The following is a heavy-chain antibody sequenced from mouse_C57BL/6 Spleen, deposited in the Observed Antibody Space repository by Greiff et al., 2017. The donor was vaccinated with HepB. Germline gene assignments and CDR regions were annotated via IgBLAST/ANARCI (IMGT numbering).Heavy chain of an antibody. J-gene: IGHJ4*01. CDR2: INPNNGGT. CDR3: ARWGYDGAMDY. Sequence: EVQLQQSGPELVKPGASVKISCKASGYTFTDYYMNWVKQSHGKSLEWIGDINPNNGGTSYNQKFKGKATLTVDKSSSPAYMELRSLTSEDAAVYYCARWGYDGAMDYWGQGTSVTVSS. CDR1: GYTFTDYY. V-gene: IGHV1-26*01. D-gene: IGHD2-14*01.